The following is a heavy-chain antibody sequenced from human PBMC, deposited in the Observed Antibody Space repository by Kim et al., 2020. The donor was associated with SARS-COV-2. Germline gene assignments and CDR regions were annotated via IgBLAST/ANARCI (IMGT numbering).Heavy chain of an antibody. D-gene: IGHD5-12*01. J-gene: IGHJ6*02. Sequence: SVKVSCKASGGTFSSYAISWVRQAPGQGLEWMGGIIPIFGTANYAQKFQGRVTITADESTSTAYMELSSLRSEDTAVYYCARGLYGGYDFSLARIHYYYYGMDVWGQGTTVTVSS. V-gene: IGHV1-69*13. CDR3: ARGLYGGYDFSLARIHYYYYGMDV. CDR2: IIPIFGTA. CDR1: GGTFSSYA.